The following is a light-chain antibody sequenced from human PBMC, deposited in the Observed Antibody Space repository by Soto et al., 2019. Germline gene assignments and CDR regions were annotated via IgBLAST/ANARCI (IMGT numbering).Light chain of an antibody. Sequence: DRQMTRSPSALSASVADRVTITCRASQSIRRSLNWYQQKPGKAPKLLIYAASSLQSGVPSRFSCSGYGTDLTLTITSLQSEDFPIYYCQQSYSSPRTLGQGTKVDNK. CDR2: AAS. CDR1: QSIRRS. V-gene: IGKV1-39*01. CDR3: QQSYSSPRT. J-gene: IGKJ1*01.